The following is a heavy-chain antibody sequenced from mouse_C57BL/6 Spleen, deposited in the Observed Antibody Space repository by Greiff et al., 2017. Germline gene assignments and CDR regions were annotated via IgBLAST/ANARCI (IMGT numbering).Heavy chain of an antibody. Sequence: VQLQQPGAELVKPGASVKLSCKASGYTFTSYWMHWVKQRPGQGLEWIGMIHPNSGSTNYNEKFKSKATLTVDKSSSTAYMQLSSLTSEDSAVYYSGRRGDYYGSSDFDVWGTGTTVTVSS. V-gene: IGHV1-64*01. CDR2: IHPNSGST. J-gene: IGHJ1*03. CDR3: GRRGDYYGSSDFDV. CDR1: GYTFTSYW. D-gene: IGHD1-1*01.